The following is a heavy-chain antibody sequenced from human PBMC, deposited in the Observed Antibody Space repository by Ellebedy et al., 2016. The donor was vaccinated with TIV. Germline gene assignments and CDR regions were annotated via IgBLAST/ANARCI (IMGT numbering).Heavy chain of an antibody. Sequence: PGGSLRLSCTASGSTFSTYSMNWVRQAPGKGLEWVSYVSGSGKTTYYTDSAKGRFTISRDNAKNTLYLQMNSLKAEDTAMYYCSTLSDTGYWGHGTLVTVSS. J-gene: IGHJ4*01. CDR2: VSGSGKTT. V-gene: IGHV3-48*04. CDR1: GSTFSTYS. D-gene: IGHD1-1*01. CDR3: STLSDTGY.